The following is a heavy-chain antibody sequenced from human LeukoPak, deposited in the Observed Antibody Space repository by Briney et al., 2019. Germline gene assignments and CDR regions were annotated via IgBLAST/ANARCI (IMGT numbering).Heavy chain of an antibody. CDR1: GLTFSSCG. J-gene: IGHJ4*02. V-gene: IGHV3-30*03. Sequence: GGSLRLSCAASGLTFSSCGMHWVRQAPGKGLVWGAVISYDGSNKYYADSVKGRFTISRDNSKNTLYLQMNSLRAEDTAVYYCARGSSWSYYFDYWGQGTLVTVSS. CDR2: ISYDGSNK. CDR3: ARGSSWSYYFDY. D-gene: IGHD6-13*01.